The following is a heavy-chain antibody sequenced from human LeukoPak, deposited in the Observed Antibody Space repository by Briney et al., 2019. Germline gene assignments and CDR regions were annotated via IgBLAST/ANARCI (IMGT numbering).Heavy chain of an antibody. Sequence: SETLSLTCTVSGGSISSTSYYWGWIRQPPGKGLEWIGSIYYSGSTYYNPSLKSRVTISVDTSKNQFSLKLSSVTAADTAVYYCARDSILGITIFGETLSYYFDYWGQGTLVTVSS. D-gene: IGHD3-3*01. CDR3: ARDSILGITIFGETLSYYFDY. CDR2: IYYSGST. V-gene: IGHV4-39*02. J-gene: IGHJ4*02. CDR1: GGSISSTSYY.